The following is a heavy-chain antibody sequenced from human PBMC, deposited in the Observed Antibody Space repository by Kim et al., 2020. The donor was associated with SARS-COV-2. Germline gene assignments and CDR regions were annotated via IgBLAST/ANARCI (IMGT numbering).Heavy chain of an antibody. Sequence: GGSLRLSCAASGFTFSSYAMHWVRQAPGKGLEWVAVISYDGSNKYYADSVKGRFTISRDNSKNTLYLQMNSLRAEDTAVYYCAEGLYSSSSLVWGQGTTVTVSS. CDR1: GFTFSSYA. D-gene: IGHD6-6*01. J-gene: IGHJ6*02. CDR2: ISYDGSNK. CDR3: AEGLYSSSSLV. V-gene: IGHV3-30-3*01.